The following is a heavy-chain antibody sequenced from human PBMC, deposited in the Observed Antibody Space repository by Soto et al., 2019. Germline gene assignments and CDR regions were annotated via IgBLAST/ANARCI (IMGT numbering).Heavy chain of an antibody. CDR3: AREGPIAAAGMFYYYYGMDV. CDR1: GYTFTSYG. D-gene: IGHD6-13*01. Sequence: QVQLVQSGAEVKKPGASVKVSCKASGYTFTSYGISWVRQAPGQGLEWMGWISAYNGNTNYAQKLQGRVTMTTDTSTGTAYMELRSLRSDDTAVYYCAREGPIAAAGMFYYYYGMDVWGQGTTVTVSS. CDR2: ISAYNGNT. V-gene: IGHV1-18*01. J-gene: IGHJ6*02.